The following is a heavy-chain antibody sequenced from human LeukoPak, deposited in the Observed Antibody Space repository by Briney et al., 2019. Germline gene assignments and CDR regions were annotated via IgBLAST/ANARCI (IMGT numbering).Heavy chain of an antibody. Sequence: SVKVSCKASGGTFSSYAISWVRQAPGQGLEWMGGIIPIFGTANYAQKFQGRVTITADESTSTAYMELSSLRSEDTAVYYCASGVRARLGELSLYPERLYYYYGMDVWGQGTTVTVSS. D-gene: IGHD3-16*02. J-gene: IGHJ6*02. V-gene: IGHV1-69*13. CDR1: GGTFSSYA. CDR2: IIPIFGTA. CDR3: ASGVRARLGELSLYPERLYYYYGMDV.